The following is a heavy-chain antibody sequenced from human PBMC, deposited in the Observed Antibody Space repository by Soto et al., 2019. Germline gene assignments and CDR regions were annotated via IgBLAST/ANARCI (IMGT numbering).Heavy chain of an antibody. Sequence: EVQLLESGGGLVQPGGSLRLACVASGFTFSSHAMSWVRQAPGKGLEWVSAISGGGGSTYNAESVKGRFTISRDNSNNTLYLQMNSLRVEDTAVYHCAKKASPTGYHKNWYLDLWGRGTLVTVSS. CDR1: GFTFSSHA. V-gene: IGHV3-23*01. CDR2: ISGGGGST. J-gene: IGHJ2*01. D-gene: IGHD3-9*01. CDR3: AKKASPTGYHKNWYLDL.